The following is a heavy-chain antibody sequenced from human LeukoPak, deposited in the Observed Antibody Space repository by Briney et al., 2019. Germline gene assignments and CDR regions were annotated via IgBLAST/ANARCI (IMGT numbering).Heavy chain of an antibody. J-gene: IGHJ4*02. CDR2: ISSSSSYI. CDR3: ARWGVRANWNDEVFDY. V-gene: IGHV3-21*01. D-gene: IGHD1-20*01. CDR1: GFTFSSYS. Sequence: GGSLRLSCAASGFTFSSYSMNWVRQAPGKGLEWVSSISSSSSYIYYADSVKGRFTISRDNAKNSLYLQMNSLRAEDTAVYYCARWGVRANWNDEVFDYWGQGTLVTVSS.